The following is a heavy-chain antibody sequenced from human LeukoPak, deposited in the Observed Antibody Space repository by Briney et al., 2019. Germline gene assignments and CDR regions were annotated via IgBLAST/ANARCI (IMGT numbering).Heavy chain of an antibody. CDR3: AKNGDRGAYCTGGTCYPYFYYYMDV. Sequence: GGSLRLSCAASGFTFSSYAMSWVRQAPGKGLEWVSAISGSGGSTYYADSVKGRFTISRDNAKNSLYLQMNSLRAEDTAVYYCAKNGDRGAYCTGGTCYPYFYYYMDVWGKGTTVTI. CDR2: ISGSGGST. J-gene: IGHJ6*03. V-gene: IGHV3-23*01. D-gene: IGHD2-15*01. CDR1: GFTFSSYA.